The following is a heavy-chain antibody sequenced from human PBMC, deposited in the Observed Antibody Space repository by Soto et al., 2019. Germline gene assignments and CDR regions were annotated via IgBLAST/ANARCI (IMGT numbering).Heavy chain of an antibody. J-gene: IGHJ6*02. D-gene: IGHD6-13*01. CDR1: GFTFSSYG. CDR2: IWYDGSNK. Sequence: PGGSLRLSCAASGFTFSSYGMHWVRQAPGKGLEWVAVIWYDGSNKYYADSVKGRFTISRDNSKNTLYLQMNSLRAEDTAVYYCARDYLVAAAAYYYYGMDVWGQGTTVTSP. V-gene: IGHV3-33*01. CDR3: ARDYLVAAAAYYYYGMDV.